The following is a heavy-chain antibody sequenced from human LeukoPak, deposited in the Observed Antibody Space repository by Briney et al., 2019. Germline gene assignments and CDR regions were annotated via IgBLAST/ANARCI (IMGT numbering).Heavy chain of an antibody. CDR1: GFTFSSDW. Sequence: GGSLRLACAASGFTFSSDWMSWVRKAPGKGLEWVANINPAGSEEYYVDSVEGWFTISRDNAKNSLYLQLNSLRAEDTAVYYCARAPSRPRSFDFWGQGTLVTVSS. V-gene: IGHV3-7*01. CDR3: ARAPSRPRSFDF. CDR2: INPAGSEE. J-gene: IGHJ4*02.